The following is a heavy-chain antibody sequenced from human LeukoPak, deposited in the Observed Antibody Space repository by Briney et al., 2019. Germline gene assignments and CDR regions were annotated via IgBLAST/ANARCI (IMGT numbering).Heavy chain of an antibody. V-gene: IGHV4-59*01. CDR3: ARGGYCSGGSCHNWFDP. CDR1: DGSISHYY. CDR2: INYSGST. Sequence: SETLSLTCTVSDGSISHYYWNWIRQPPGKGLEWIGNINYSGSTNYNPSLKSRVTISVDTSKNQFSLRLSSVTAADTAVYYCARGGYCSGGSCHNWFDPWGQGTLVTVSS. J-gene: IGHJ5*02. D-gene: IGHD2-15*01.